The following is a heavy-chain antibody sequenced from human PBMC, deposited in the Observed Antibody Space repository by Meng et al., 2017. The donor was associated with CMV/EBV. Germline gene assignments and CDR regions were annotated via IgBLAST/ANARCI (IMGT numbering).Heavy chain of an antibody. D-gene: IGHD6-19*01. CDR1: GFTFSSYA. CDR2: ISYDGSNK. Sequence: GESLKISCAASGFTFSSYAMHWVRQAPGKGLEWVAVISYDGSNKYYADSVKGRFTISRDNSKNTLYLQMNSLRAEDTAVYYCAIPHSSGWYLGYFQHWGQGTLVTVSS. CDR3: AIPHSSGWYLGYFQH. J-gene: IGHJ1*01. V-gene: IGHV3-30*04.